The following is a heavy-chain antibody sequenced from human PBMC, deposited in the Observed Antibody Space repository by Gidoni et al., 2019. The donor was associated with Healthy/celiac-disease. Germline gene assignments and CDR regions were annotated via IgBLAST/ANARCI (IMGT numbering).Heavy chain of an antibody. CDR3: AREENWNYEGYAFDI. V-gene: IGHV1-69*08. D-gene: IGHD1-7*01. CDR2: IIPILGIA. CDR1: GGTFSSYT. Sequence: QVQLVQSGAEVKKPGSSVQVSCKASGGTFSSYTISWVRQAPGQGLEWMGRIIPILGIANYAQKFQGRVTITADKSTSTAYMELSSLRSEDTAVYYCAREENWNYEGYAFDIWGQGTMVTVSS. J-gene: IGHJ3*02.